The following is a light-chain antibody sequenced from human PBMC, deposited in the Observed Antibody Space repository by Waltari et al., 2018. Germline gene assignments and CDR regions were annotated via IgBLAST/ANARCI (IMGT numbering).Light chain of an antibody. CDR2: DDS. CDR3: QLWDYTTDHWV. CDR1: NIGSKS. Sequence: SFVLTQTPSVSVAPGNTARITCGGANIGSKSVHWYQQKPGQAPVLVVHDDSDRSPGVPERISGSNSGNTATLTISSVDVGDEADYYCQLWDYTTDHWVFGGGTKLTVL. J-gene: IGLJ3*02. V-gene: IGLV3-21*03.